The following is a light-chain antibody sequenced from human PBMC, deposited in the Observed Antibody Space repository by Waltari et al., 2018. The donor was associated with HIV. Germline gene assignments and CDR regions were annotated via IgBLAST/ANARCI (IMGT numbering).Light chain of an antibody. CDR3: CSYARSGIP. Sequence: QSALTQPASVSGSFGQSITISCTGTSSDVGSYTLVSWYQYHPGKAPKLIIYEVSKRPSGVSNRFSGSKSGNTASLTVSGLQAEDEAHYYCCSYARSGIPFGGGTKLTVL. CDR1: SSDVGSYTL. V-gene: IGLV2-23*02. CDR2: EVS. J-gene: IGLJ2*01.